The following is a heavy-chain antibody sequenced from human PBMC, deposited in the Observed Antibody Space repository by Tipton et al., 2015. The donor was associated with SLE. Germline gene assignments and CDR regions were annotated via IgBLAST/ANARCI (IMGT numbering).Heavy chain of an antibody. CDR2: ISSSGSTI. J-gene: IGHJ4*02. V-gene: IGHV3-11*04. CDR3: ARRNTGYFDY. D-gene: IGHD2/OR15-2a*01. CDR1: GGSFTGYY. Sequence: LSLTCAVYGGSFTGYYWSWIRQPPGKGLGWVSSISSSGSTIYYADPVKGRFTISRDNAKNSLYLQMNSLRAEDTAVYYCARRNTGYFDYWGQGTLVTVSS.